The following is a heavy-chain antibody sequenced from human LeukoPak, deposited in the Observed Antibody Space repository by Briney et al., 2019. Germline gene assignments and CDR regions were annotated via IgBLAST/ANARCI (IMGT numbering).Heavy chain of an antibody. D-gene: IGHD3-9*01. CDR1: GFTFSSYW. Sequence: GGSLRLSCAASGFTFSSYWMSWVRQAPGKGLEWVANIKQDGSEKYYVDSVKGRFTISRDNAKNSLYLQMNSLRAEDTAVYYCARDNVLRYFDWLLNWFDPWSQGTLVTVSS. J-gene: IGHJ5*02. CDR3: ARDNVLRYFDWLLNWFDP. CDR2: IKQDGSEK. V-gene: IGHV3-7*01.